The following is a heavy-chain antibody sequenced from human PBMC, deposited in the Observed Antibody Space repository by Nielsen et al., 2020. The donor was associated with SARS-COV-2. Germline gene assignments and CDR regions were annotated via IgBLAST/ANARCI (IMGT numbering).Heavy chain of an antibody. CDR2: IHDSGTT. Sequence: SETLSLTCTVSGGSISRYYWSWIRQPPGKGLEWIGYIHDSGTTNYSPSLKSRVTISVDTSKNQFSLKLSSVTAADTAVYYCARGFDIWGQGTMVTVSS. CDR1: GGSISRYY. J-gene: IGHJ3*02. V-gene: IGHV4-59*01. CDR3: ARGFDI.